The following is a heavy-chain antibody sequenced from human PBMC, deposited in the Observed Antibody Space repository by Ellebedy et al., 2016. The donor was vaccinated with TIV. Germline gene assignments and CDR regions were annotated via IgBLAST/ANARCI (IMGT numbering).Heavy chain of an antibody. J-gene: IGHJ4*02. CDR2: ISFGKSIDGSKR. CDR3: ARGDSSLAF. CDR1: GFTFSSYV. D-gene: IGHD3-16*01. Sequence: GGSLRLSXAASGFTFSSYVMHWVRQAPGKGLEWVAGISFGKSIDGSKRYFADSVKGRFTISRDNAKNSVYLQMNSLRVEDTAVYYCARGDSSLAFWGQGTLVTVSS. V-gene: IGHV3-30-3*01.